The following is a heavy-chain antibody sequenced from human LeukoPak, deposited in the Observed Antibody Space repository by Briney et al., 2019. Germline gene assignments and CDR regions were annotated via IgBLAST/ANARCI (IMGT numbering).Heavy chain of an antibody. Sequence: SETLSLTCAVYGGSFSGYYWSWIRQPPGKGLEWIGEINHSGSTNYNPSLKSRVTISVDTSKNQFSLKLSSVTAADTAVYYCARKWQLVKFDYWGQGTLVTVSS. CDR2: INHSGST. J-gene: IGHJ4*02. V-gene: IGHV4-34*01. D-gene: IGHD6-13*01. CDR1: GGSFSGYY. CDR3: ARKWQLVKFDY.